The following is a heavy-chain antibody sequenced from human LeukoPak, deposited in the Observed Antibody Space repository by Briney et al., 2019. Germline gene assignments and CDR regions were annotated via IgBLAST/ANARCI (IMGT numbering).Heavy chain of an antibody. CDR1: GGSISSGGYY. CDR2: IYYSGST. J-gene: IGHJ3*02. D-gene: IGHD3-3*02. CDR3: ARGIIGVAITGAFDI. Sequence: SETLSLTCTVSGGSISSGGYYWSWIRQHPGKGLEWIGYIYYSGSTSYNPSLKSRVTISVDTSKSHFSLKLSSVTAADTAIYYCARGIIGVAITGAFDIWGQGTMVTVSS. V-gene: IGHV4-61*08.